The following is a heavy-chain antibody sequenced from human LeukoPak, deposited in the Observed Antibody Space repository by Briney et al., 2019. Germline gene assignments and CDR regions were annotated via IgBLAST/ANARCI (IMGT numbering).Heavy chain of an antibody. CDR1: GLTFSSYA. J-gene: IGHJ4*02. CDR3: GRGSRGFGELNY. D-gene: IGHD3-10*01. CDR2: ISYDGSNK. V-gene: IGHV3-30-3*01. Sequence: GRSLRLSCAASGLTFSSYAMHWVRKAPGKGLEWVAVISYDGSNKFYADSVKGRFTLSRDNSKNTLYLQMNSMRIEDTAVYYCGRGSRGFGELNYWGPGTLVTASS.